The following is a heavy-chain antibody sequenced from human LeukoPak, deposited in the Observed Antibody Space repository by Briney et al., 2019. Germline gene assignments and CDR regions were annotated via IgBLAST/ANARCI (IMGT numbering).Heavy chain of an antibody. J-gene: IGHJ2*01. V-gene: IGHV4-34*01. D-gene: IGHD2-15*01. CDR2: INHSGST. Sequence: PSETLSLTCAVYGGSFSGYYWSWIRQPPGKGLEWIGEINHSGSTNYNPSLKSRVTISVDTSKNQFSLGLRSVTTADTAVYYCARGGWSIDFWGRGTLVTVSS. CDR3: ARGGWSIDF. CDR1: GGSFSGYY.